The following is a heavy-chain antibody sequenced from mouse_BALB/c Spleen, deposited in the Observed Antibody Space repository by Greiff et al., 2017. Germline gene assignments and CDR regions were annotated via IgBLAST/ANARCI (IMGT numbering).Heavy chain of an antibody. CDR1: GFTFSSFG. CDR3: ARSGTGTRGFAY. D-gene: IGHD4-1*01. Sequence: EVMLVESGGGLVQPGGSRKLSCAASGFTFSSFGMHWVRQAPEKGLEWVAYISSGSSTIYYADTVKGRFTISRDNPKNTLFLQMTSLRSEDTAMYYCARSGTGTRGFAYWGQGTLVTVSA. J-gene: IGHJ3*01. CDR2: ISSGSSTI. V-gene: IGHV5-17*02.